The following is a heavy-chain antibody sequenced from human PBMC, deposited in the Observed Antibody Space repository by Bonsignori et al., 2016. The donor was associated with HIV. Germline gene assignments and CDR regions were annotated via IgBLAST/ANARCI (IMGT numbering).Heavy chain of an antibody. V-gene: IGHV1-18*01. J-gene: IGHJ4*02. D-gene: IGHD3-3*01. CDR2: TNTYNGNT. Sequence: WVRQAPGQGLEWMGWTNTYNGNTHYAQKFQGRVTMTTDTSTTTAYMELRSLRSDDTAVYYCARDERITIFGVVIRGEYYFDYWGQGTLVTVSS. CDR3: ARDERITIFGVVIRGEYYFDY.